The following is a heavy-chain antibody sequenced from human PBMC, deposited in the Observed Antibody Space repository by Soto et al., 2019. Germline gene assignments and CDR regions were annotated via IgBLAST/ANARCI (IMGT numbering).Heavy chain of an antibody. CDR2: IYYSGST. Sequence: WIIQPPGKGLEWIGYIYYSGSTNYNPSLKSRVTISVDTSKNQFSLKLSSVTAADTAMYYCARNYGPGYTFDYWGQGTLVTVSS. J-gene: IGHJ4*02. D-gene: IGHD3-10*01. CDR3: ARNYGPGYTFDY. V-gene: IGHV4-59*08.